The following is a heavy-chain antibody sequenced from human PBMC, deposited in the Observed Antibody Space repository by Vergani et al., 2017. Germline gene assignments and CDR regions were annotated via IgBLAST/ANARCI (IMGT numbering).Heavy chain of an antibody. D-gene: IGHD5-24*01. V-gene: IGHV1-2*02. J-gene: IGHJ4*02. CDR3: ARDRGRWLQFFY. CDR2: INPNTGDT. Sequence: QVQLVQSGAEVKKPGASVKVSCKTSGYPFTAYYIHWVRQAPGQGLEWMGWINPNTGDTNSAQRFQGRVTVTRDTSISTAFMDLSRLTSDDTAVYYCARDRGRWLQFFYGGKGTLVTVSS. CDR1: GYPFTAYY.